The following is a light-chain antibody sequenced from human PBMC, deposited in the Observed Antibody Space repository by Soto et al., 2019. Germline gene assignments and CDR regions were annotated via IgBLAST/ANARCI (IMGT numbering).Light chain of an antibody. CDR3: SSYGSGSTYV. CDR2: EVT. J-gene: IGLJ1*01. Sequence: QSALARPASVSGSPGQSITISCTGTSSDVGGYNFVSWYQQHPYKAPKLMIYEVTNRPSGVSNRFSGSKSGNTASLTISGLQAEDEADYYCSSYGSGSTYVFGTGTKVTVL. CDR1: SSDVGGYNF. V-gene: IGLV2-14*01.